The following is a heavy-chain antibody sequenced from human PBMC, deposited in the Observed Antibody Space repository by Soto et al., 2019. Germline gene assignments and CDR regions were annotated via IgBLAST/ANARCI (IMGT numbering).Heavy chain of an antibody. J-gene: IGHJ5*02. CDR1: GGTFSSYA. CDR2: IIPIFGTA. CDR3: ANYYGSGSYSWDSRNWFDP. D-gene: IGHD3-10*01. Sequence: SVKVSCKXSGGTFSSYAISWVRQAPGQGLEWMGGIIPIFGTANYAQKFQGRVTITADESTSTAYMELSSLRSEDTAVYYCANYYGSGSYSWDSRNWFDPWGQGTLVTVSS. V-gene: IGHV1-69*13.